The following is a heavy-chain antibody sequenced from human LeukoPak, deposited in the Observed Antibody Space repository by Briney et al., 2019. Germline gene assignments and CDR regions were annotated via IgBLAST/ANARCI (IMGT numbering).Heavy chain of an antibody. CDR1: GFTFSSYW. CDR3: AREGDGYNDAFDI. D-gene: IGHD5-24*01. Sequence: QPGGSLRLSCAASGFTFSSYWMHWVRQAPGKGLVWVSRINNDGSSTNYADSVKGRFTISRDNAKNTLYQQMHSLRAEDTAVYYCAREGDGYNDAFDIWGQGTMVTVSS. J-gene: IGHJ3*02. V-gene: IGHV3-74*01. CDR2: INNDGSST.